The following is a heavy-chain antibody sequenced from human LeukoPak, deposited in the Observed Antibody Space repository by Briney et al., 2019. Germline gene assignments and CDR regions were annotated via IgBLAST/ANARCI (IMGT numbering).Heavy chain of an antibody. CDR3: ARTLRTNYYYYYGMDV. D-gene: IGHD4-17*01. CDR1: GGSFSGYY. Sequence: SETLSLTCAVYGGSFSGYYWSWIRQPPGKGLEWIGEINHSGSTNYNPSLKSRVTISVDTSKNQFSLKLSSVPAADTAVYYCARTLRTNYYYYYGMDVWGQGTTVTVSS. V-gene: IGHV4-34*01. J-gene: IGHJ6*02. CDR2: INHSGST.